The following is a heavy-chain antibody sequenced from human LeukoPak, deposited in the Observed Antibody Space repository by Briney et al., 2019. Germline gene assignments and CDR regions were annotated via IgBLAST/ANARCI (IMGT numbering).Heavy chain of an antibody. Sequence: ASVKVSCKTSGYTFSAFYMHWVRQAPGQGLEWMGWINPNSGGTNYAQKFQGRVTMTRDTSISTAYMELSRLRSDDTAVYYCATETSVDTALRWGQGTLVTVSS. D-gene: IGHD5-18*01. J-gene: IGHJ4*02. CDR3: ATETSVDTALR. CDR2: INPNSGGT. CDR1: GYTFSAFY. V-gene: IGHV1-2*02.